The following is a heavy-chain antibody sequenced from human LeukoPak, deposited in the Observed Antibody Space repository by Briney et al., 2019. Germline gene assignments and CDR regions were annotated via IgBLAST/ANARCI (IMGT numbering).Heavy chain of an antibody. V-gene: IGHV1-2*02. Sequence: ASVKVSCKASGYTFTGYYMHWVRQAPGQGLEWMGWINPNSGGTNYAQKFQGRVTMTRDTSISTAYMELSRLRSDDTAVYYCASADSEDSSPYYDYVWGSYRSSYFDYWGQGTLVTVSS. D-gene: IGHD3-16*02. CDR2: INPNSGGT. CDR1: GYTFTGYY. J-gene: IGHJ4*02. CDR3: ASADSEDSSPYYDYVWGSYRSSYFDY.